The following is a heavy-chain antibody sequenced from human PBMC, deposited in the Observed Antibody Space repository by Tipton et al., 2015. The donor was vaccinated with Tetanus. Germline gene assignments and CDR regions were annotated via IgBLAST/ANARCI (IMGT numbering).Heavy chain of an antibody. Sequence: TLSLTCAVYGGSFSGYYWSWIRQPPGKGLEWIGEINHSGSTNYNPPLKSRVTISVDTSKNQFSLKLSSVTAADTAVYYCARGTPTVVVVAATQYAFDIWGQGTMVTVSS. CDR2: INHSGST. CDR3: ARGTPTVVVVAATQYAFDI. D-gene: IGHD2-15*01. CDR1: GGSFSGYY. V-gene: IGHV4-34*01. J-gene: IGHJ3*02.